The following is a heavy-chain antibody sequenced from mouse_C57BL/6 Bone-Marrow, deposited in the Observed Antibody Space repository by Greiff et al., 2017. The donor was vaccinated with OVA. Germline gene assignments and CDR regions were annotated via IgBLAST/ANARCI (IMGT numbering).Heavy chain of an antibody. D-gene: IGHD1-1*01. CDR1: GYTFTSYW. CDR2: IYPGSGST. J-gene: IGHJ3*01. V-gene: IGHV1-55*01. Sequence: VQLQQPGAELVKPGASVKMSCKASGYTFTSYWLTWVKQRPGQGLEWIGDIYPGSGSTNYNEKFKSKATLTVDTSSSTAYMQLSSLTSEDSAVYYCARRDYGSTWFAYWGQGTLVTVSA. CDR3: ARRDYGSTWFAY.